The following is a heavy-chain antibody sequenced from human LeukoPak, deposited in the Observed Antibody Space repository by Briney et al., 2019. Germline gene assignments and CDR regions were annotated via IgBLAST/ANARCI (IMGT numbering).Heavy chain of an antibody. D-gene: IGHD6-19*01. J-gene: IGHJ4*02. V-gene: IGHV3-23*01. CDR3: ARVFAGYSSGWYSFDY. CDR2: VSGSGDTT. Sequence: GGSLRLSCAASGFTFSRHAMSWVRQAPGRGLEWVSSVSGSGDTTYYADSVKGRFTISRDNSKNTLYLQMNSLRAADTAIYYCARVFAGYSSGWYSFDYWGQGTLVTVSS. CDR1: GFTFSRHA.